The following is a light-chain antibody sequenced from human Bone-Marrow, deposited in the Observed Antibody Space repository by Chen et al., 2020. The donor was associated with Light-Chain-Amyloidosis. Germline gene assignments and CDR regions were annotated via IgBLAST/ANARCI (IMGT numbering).Light chain of an antibody. CDR1: SGHSNYA. J-gene: IGLJ3*02. V-gene: IGLV4-69*01. CDR3: ETRGTVTQV. CDR2: LNSDGSH. Sequence: QLVVTQSPSASASLGASVKFTCTLSSGHSNYAVAWHHQQPEKGPRYLMKLNSDGSHNKVHGIPDRFSGSSYGTERYLTISSLQSEDEADYFCETRGTVTQVFGGGTKLTVL.